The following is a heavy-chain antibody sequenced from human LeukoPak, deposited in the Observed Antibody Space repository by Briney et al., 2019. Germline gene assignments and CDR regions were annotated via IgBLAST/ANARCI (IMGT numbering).Heavy chain of an antibody. V-gene: IGHV4-4*07. CDR3: ARSAIFTADAFDI. CDR1: GGSISSYY. CDR2: IYTSGST. J-gene: IGHJ3*02. D-gene: IGHD3-9*01. Sequence: SETLSLTCTVSGGSISSYYWSWLRQPAGKGLEWIGRIYTSGSTNYNPSLKSRVTMSVDTSKNQFSLKLSSVTAADTAVYYCARSAIFTADAFDIWGQGTMVTVSS.